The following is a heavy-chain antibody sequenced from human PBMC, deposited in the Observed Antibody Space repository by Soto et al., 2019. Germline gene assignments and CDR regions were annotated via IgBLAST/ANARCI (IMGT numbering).Heavy chain of an antibody. CDR3: ARYPGATTQCYYYGMDV. D-gene: IGHD1-26*01. Sequence: PSETLSLTCTVSGGSISSSSYYWGWIRQPPGKGLEWIGSIYYSGSTYYNPSLKSRVTISVDTSKNQFSLKLSSVTAADTAVYYCARYPGATTQCYYYGMDVWGQGTTVTVSS. CDR2: IYYSGST. CDR1: GGSISSSSYY. J-gene: IGHJ6*02. V-gene: IGHV4-39*01.